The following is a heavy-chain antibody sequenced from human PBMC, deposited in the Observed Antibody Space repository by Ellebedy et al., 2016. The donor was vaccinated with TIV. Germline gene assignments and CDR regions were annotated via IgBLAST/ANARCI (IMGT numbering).Heavy chain of an antibody. CDR3: ARPAHYYSKMATINHDWYFDL. Sequence: GESLKISCAASGFTVSSNYMSWVRQAPGKGLEWVSVIYSGGSTYYADSVKGRFTISRHNSKNTLYLQMNSLRAEDTAVYYCARPAHYYSKMATINHDWYFDLWGRGTLVTVSS. CDR2: IYSGGST. V-gene: IGHV3-53*04. J-gene: IGHJ2*01. D-gene: IGHD5-24*01. CDR1: GFTVSSNY.